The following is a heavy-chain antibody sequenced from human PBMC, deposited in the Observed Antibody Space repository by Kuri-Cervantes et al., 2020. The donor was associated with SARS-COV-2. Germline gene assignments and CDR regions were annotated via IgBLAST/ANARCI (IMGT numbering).Heavy chain of an antibody. CDR1: GFTFTMYG. CDR3: AKARAEYYDFWRGSIKIYYYYGMDV. V-gene: IGHV3-30*18. CDR2: ISYDGSNI. J-gene: IGHJ6*02. D-gene: IGHD3-3*01. Sequence: GESLKISCAASGFTFTMYGINWVRQAPGKGLEWVAVISYDGSNIHYGDSVKGRFTISRDTSKTTVLLQMSRLRAEVTAVYYCAKARAEYYDFWRGSIKIYYYYGMDVWGQGTTVTVSS.